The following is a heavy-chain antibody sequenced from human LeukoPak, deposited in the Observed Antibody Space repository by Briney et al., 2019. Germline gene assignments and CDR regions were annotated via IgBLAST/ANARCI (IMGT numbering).Heavy chain of an antibody. D-gene: IGHD6-19*01. Sequence: GESLKISCKGSGYSLTSYWIGWVRQMPGKGLEWMGIIYPGDSDTRYSPSFQGQVTISADKSISTAYLQWSSLKASDTAMYYCATSSGLIAVTATGIFDYWGQGTLVTVSS. CDR2: IYPGDSDT. CDR3: ATSSGLIAVTATGIFDY. CDR1: GYSLTSYW. V-gene: IGHV5-51*01. J-gene: IGHJ4*02.